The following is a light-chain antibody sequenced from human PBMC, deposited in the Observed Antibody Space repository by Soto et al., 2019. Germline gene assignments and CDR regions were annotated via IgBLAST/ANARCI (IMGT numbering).Light chain of an antibody. Sequence: ETVMTQSPATLSVFLGESTTLSCRASQSVGSNLAWYQEKPGQPPSLVIYGASTRATGIPTRFSGSGSGTEFTLTISSLQSEDFGVYYCRQYNNWPPWTFGQGTKVEMK. CDR1: QSVGSN. V-gene: IGKV3-15*01. J-gene: IGKJ1*01. CDR3: RQYNNWPPWT. CDR2: GAS.